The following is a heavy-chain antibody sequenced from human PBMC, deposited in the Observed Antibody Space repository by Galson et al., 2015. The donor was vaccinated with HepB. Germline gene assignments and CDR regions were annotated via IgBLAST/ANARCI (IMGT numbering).Heavy chain of an antibody. CDR3: ARVLPIAAAGAPYYFDS. Sequence: SLRLSCAASGFTFGSYWMSWVRQAPGKGLEWVANINQDGSKKYHVDSVKGRFAISRDNAKNSLYVQMSSLRGEDTAVYYCARVLPIAAAGAPYYFDSWGRGTLVTVSS. CDR2: INQDGSKK. CDR1: GFTFGSYW. D-gene: IGHD6-13*01. J-gene: IGHJ4*02. V-gene: IGHV3-7*01.